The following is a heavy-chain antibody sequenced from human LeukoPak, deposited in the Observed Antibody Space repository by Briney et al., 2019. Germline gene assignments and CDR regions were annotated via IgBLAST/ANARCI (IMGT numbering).Heavy chain of an antibody. CDR1: GGSISSSSYY. V-gene: IGHV4-39*07. CDR2: IYYSGST. D-gene: IGHD5-24*01. J-gene: IGHJ5*02. Sequence: SETLSLTCTVSGGSISSSSYYWGWLRQPPGKGLEWVGSIYYSGSTYYNPSLKSRVTISVDTSKNQFSLSLTSVTAADTAVYYCARDPGENYPYNWFDPWGQGTLVTVSS. CDR3: ARDPGENYPYNWFDP.